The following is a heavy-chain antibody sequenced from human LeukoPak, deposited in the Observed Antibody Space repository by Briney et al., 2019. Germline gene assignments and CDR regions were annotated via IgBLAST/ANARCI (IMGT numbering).Heavy chain of an antibody. J-gene: IGHJ4*02. Sequence: ASVKVSCKASGYTFTSYGISWVRQAPGQGLEWMGWISAYNGNTNYAQKLQGRVTMTTDTSTSTAYMELRSLRSDDTAVYYCAREEYYYDSSGPGYWGQGTLDTVSS. V-gene: IGHV1-18*01. CDR1: GYTFTSYG. CDR3: AREEYYYDSSGPGY. D-gene: IGHD3-22*01. CDR2: ISAYNGNT.